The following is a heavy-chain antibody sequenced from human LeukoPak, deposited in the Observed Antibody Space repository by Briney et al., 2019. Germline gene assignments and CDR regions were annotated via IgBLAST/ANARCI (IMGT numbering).Heavy chain of an antibody. Sequence: ASVKVSCKASGYTFTGYYMHWVRQAPGQGLEWTGWINPNSGGTNYAQKFQGRVTMTRDTSISTAYMELSRLRSDDTAVYYCARPYEAAAIGDPSWFDPWGQGTLVTVSS. D-gene: IGHD2-2*02. V-gene: IGHV1-2*02. CDR1: GYTFTGYY. CDR2: INPNSGGT. J-gene: IGHJ5*02. CDR3: ARPYEAAAIGDPSWFDP.